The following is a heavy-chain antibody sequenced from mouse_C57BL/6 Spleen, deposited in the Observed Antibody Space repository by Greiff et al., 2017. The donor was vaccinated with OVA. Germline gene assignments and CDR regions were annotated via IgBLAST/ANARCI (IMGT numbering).Heavy chain of an antibody. V-gene: IGHV3-6*01. CDR1: GYSITSGYY. CDR3: ARGDSNSY. Sequence: EVKLVESGPGLVKPSQSLSLTCSVTGYSITSGYYWNWIRQFPGNKLEWMGYISYDGSNNYNPSLKNRISITRDTSKNQFFLKLNSVTTEDTATYYCARGDSNSYWGQGTLVTVSA. CDR2: ISYDGSN. J-gene: IGHJ3*01. D-gene: IGHD2-5*01.